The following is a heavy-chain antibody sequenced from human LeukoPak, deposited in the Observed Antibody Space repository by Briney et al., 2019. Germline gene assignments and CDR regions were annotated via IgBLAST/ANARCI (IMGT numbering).Heavy chain of an antibody. CDR3: ARDPDGDLDLDF. V-gene: IGHV3-48*01. D-gene: IGHD4-17*01. CDR1: GFSLSDYG. J-gene: IGHJ4*02. Sequence: PGGSLRLSCAASGFSLSDYGVNWVRRAPGKGLEWLSHTSVNGAVTTYADSVKGRFTISSDTAKNSLYLQLNSLTVGDTAMYYCARDPDGDLDLDFWGRGTLVTVSS. CDR2: TSVNGAVT.